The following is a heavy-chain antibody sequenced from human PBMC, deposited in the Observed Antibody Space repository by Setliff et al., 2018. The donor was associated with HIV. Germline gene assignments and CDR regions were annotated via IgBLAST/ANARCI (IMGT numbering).Heavy chain of an antibody. CDR1: GGSISSSSYY. D-gene: IGHD6-25*01. J-gene: IGHJ2*01. CDR2: IYTSGST. CDR3: AREGIAAAGWYFDL. V-gene: IGHV4-61*02. Sequence: KPSETLSLTCTVSGGSISSSSYYWTWIRQPAGKGLEWIGRIYTSGSTNYNPSLKSRVTISLDTSKNQFSLKLSSVTAADTAVYYCAREGIAAAGWYFDLWGRGTLVTVSS.